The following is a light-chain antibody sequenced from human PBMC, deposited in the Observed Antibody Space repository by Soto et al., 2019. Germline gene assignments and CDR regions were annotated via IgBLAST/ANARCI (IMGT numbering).Light chain of an antibody. CDR3: QHYNSYSEA. CDR2: KAS. CDR1: QTISSW. V-gene: IGKV1-5*03. Sequence: IHMTESPSAMSASVCDRVTINCLASQTISSWLAWYQQKPGKAPKLLIYKASTLKSGVPSRFSGSGSGTEFTLTISSLQPDDFATYYCQHYNSYSEAFGQGTKVDIK. J-gene: IGKJ1*01.